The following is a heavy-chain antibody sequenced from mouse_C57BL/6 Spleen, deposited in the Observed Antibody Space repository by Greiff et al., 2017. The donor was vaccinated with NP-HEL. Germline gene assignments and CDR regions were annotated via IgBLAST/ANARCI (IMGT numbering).Heavy chain of an antibody. Sequence: VQLQQSGPGLVKPSQSLSLTCSVTGYSITSGYYWNWIRQFPGNKLEWMGYISYDGSNNYNPSLKNRISITRDTSKNQFFLKLNSVTTEDTATYYCATMMVKYYFDYWGQGTTLTVSS. D-gene: IGHD2-3*01. CDR2: ISYDGSN. V-gene: IGHV3-6*01. CDR3: ATMMVKYYFDY. CDR1: GYSITSGYY. J-gene: IGHJ2*01.